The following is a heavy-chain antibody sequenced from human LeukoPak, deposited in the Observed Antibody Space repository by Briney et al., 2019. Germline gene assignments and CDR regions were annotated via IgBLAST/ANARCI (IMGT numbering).Heavy chain of an antibody. D-gene: IGHD3-22*01. V-gene: IGHV4-30-2*01. CDR3: ARAYYDSSGYYLGGPTFDY. J-gene: IGHJ4*02. CDR1: GGSISSGGYY. Sequence: SQTLSLTCAVSGGSISSGGYYWSWIRQPPGEGLEWVGYIYHSGRTYYTPSLKSRVTISVDRSKNQFSLKLCSVTAADTAVYYCARAYYDSSGYYLGGPTFDYWGQGTLVTVSS. CDR2: IYHSGRT.